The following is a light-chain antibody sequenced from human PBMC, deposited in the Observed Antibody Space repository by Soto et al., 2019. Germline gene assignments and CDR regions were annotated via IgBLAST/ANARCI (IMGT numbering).Light chain of an antibody. J-gene: IGKJ1*01. V-gene: IGKV1-5*01. CDR1: QSISSW. CDR3: QQYNSYPWT. Sequence: DIQMTQSPSTLSASVGDRVTITCRASQSISSWLAWFQQKPGKAPKLLIYHASSLQSGVPSRFSGSGSGTEFTLTIRSLQPDDFATYYCQQYNSYPWTFGQGTKVDVK. CDR2: HAS.